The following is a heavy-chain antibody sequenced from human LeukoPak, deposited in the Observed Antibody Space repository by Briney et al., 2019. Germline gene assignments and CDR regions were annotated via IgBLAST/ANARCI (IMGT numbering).Heavy chain of an antibody. J-gene: IGHJ4*02. CDR2: ISSSGSTI. Sequence: GGSLRLSCAASGFTFSDYYMSWIRQAPGKGLEWVSYISSSGSTIYYADSVKGRFTISRDNAKNSLYLQMNSLRAEDTAVYYCARDLSVAVARYFDYWGQGTLVTVSS. CDR3: ARDLSVAVARYFDY. V-gene: IGHV3-11*01. CDR1: GFTFSDYY. D-gene: IGHD6-19*01.